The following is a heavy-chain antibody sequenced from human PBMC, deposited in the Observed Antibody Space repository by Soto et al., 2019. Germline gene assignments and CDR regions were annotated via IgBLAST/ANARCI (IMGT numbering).Heavy chain of an antibody. D-gene: IGHD2-21*01. Sequence: VQLLESGGDLVQPGESLRLSCAASGFIFSDFAMSWVRQTPGKGLEWVSAVSVYGGSTHYSDAVKGRFTISRDNSRDTLFLQMNSLRAEDTAVYYYARRPAGDSHWYFDLWGRGTLVTVSS. V-gene: IGHV3-23*01. CDR1: GFIFSDFA. CDR2: VSVYGGST. CDR3: ARRPAGDSHWYFDL. J-gene: IGHJ2*01.